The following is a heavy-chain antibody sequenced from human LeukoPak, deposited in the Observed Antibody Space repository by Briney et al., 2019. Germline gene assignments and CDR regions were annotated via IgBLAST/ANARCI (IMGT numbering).Heavy chain of an antibody. V-gene: IGHV3-74*01. J-gene: IGHJ4*02. CDR1: GFTFSSYW. CDR3: ARCRQLVVRLFDY. Sequence: GGSLRLSCAASGFTFSSYWMHWVRQAPGKGLVWVSRINSDGSSTSYADSVKGRFTISRDNAKNTLYLQMNSLRAEDTAVYYCARCRQLVVRLFDYWGQGTLVTVSS. D-gene: IGHD6-6*01. CDR2: INSDGSST.